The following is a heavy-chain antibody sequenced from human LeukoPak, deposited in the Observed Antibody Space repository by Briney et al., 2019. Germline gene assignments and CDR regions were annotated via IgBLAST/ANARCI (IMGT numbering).Heavy chain of an antibody. Sequence: ASVKVSCKASGYTFTRYYMHWVRQAPGQGLEWMGCINPNSGGTNYPQKFQERVSMTRDTYIRTAYMDLSRLRSADTAVYYCARTYLYSYGYDYWGQGTLVTVSS. V-gene: IGHV1-2*02. CDR2: INPNSGGT. D-gene: IGHD5-18*01. J-gene: IGHJ4*02. CDR1: GYTFTRYY. CDR3: ARTYLYSYGYDY.